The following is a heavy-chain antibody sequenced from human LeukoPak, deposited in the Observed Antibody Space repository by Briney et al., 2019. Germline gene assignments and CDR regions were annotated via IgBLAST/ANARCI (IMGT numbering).Heavy chain of an antibody. CDR1: GGSISSYY. CDR2: IYYSGST. V-gene: IGHV4-59*01. CDR3: ARDLYYYGMDV. Sequence: PSETLSLTCTVSGGSISSYYWSWIRRPPGKGLEWIGYIYYSGSTNYNPSLKSRVTISVDTSKNQFSLKLSSVTAADTAVYYCARDLYYYGMDVWGQGTTVTVSS. J-gene: IGHJ6*02.